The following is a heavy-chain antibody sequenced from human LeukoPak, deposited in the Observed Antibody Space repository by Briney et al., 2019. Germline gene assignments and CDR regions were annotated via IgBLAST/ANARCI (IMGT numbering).Heavy chain of an antibody. CDR2: IYYSGST. J-gene: IGHJ4*02. V-gene: IGHV4-59*01. Sequence: SETLSLTCTVSGGSISSSYWSWIRQPPGKGLEWIGYIYYSGSTNYNPSLTSRVTMSVDTSKNQFSLMLTSVTAADTAVYYCARGYGSGSYNNFNKWGQGLLVAVSS. D-gene: IGHD3-10*01. CDR3: ARGYGSGSYNNFNK. CDR1: GGSISSSY.